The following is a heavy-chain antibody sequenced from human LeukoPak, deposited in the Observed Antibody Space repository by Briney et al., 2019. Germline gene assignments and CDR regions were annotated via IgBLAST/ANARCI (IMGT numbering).Heavy chain of an antibody. Sequence: GASVKVSCKASGYTFTNDGISWVRQAPRQGLEWMGWISGYNGNTMYSQKLQGRVTMTTDTSTSTAYMELRSLTSDDTAVYYCARSFSASSWLDPWGQGTLVTVSS. D-gene: IGHD5/OR15-5a*01. CDR3: ARSFSASSWLDP. J-gene: IGHJ5*02. CDR2: ISGYNGNT. CDR1: GYTFTNDG. V-gene: IGHV1-18*01.